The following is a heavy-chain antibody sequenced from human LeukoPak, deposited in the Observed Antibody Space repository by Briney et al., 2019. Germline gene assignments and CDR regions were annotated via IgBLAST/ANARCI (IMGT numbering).Heavy chain of an antibody. CDR3: ARDDSGSWDYYFDY. D-gene: IGHD6-13*01. V-gene: IGHV1-2*02. Sequence: ASVKVSCKASGYTFTGYYMHWVRQAPGQGLEWMGWINPNSGGTNYAQKFQGRVTMTRDTSISTAYMELSRLRSDDTAVYYCARDDSGSWDYYFDYWGQGTLVTVSS. CDR1: GYTFTGYY. J-gene: IGHJ4*02. CDR2: INPNSGGT.